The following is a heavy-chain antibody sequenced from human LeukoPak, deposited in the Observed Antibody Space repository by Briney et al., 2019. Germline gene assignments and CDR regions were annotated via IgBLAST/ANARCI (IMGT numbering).Heavy chain of an antibody. V-gene: IGHV1-69*01. CDR2: IIPIFGTA. D-gene: IGHD2-2*01. CDR3: ARDFQTNSDIVVVPAASYFDY. CDR1: GGTSSSYA. J-gene: IGHJ4*02. Sequence: AASVKVPCKASGGTSSSYAISWVRQAPGQGLEWMGGIIPIFGTANYAQKFQGRVTITADESTSTAYMELSSLRSEDTAVYYCARDFQTNSDIVVVPAASYFDYWGQGTLVTVSS.